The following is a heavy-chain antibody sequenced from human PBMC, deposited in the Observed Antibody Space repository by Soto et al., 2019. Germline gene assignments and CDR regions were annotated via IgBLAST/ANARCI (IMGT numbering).Heavy chain of an antibody. CDR1: GVSVISGSYY. CDR3: ARDLGFPTLPVSPYPFEI. Sequence: QVQLQESGPGLVKPSETLSLTCTVSGVSVISGSYYWTWLRQLPGRGLEWIGHVYYTGNTDYNPSLRSRVTISQHMSTNQFSLTLSSVTAADTAVDYCARDLGFPTLPVSPYPFEIWGQGTMVTVSA. J-gene: IGHJ3*02. D-gene: IGHD2-15*01. V-gene: IGHV4-61*01. CDR2: VYYTGNT.